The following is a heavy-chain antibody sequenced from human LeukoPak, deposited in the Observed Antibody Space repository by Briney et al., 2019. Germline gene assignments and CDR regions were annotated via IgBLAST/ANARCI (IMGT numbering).Heavy chain of an antibody. V-gene: IGHV4-61*02. Sequence: SETLSLTCTVSGGSISSSTYYWSWIRQPAGKGLEWIGRIYTSGSTNYNPSLKSRVTMSVDTSKNQFSLKLSSVTAADTAVYYCARDSGFGGYAFDAFDIWGQGTMVTVSS. D-gene: IGHD5-12*01. CDR2: IYTSGST. CDR3: ARDSGFGGYAFDAFDI. CDR1: GGSISSSTYY. J-gene: IGHJ3*02.